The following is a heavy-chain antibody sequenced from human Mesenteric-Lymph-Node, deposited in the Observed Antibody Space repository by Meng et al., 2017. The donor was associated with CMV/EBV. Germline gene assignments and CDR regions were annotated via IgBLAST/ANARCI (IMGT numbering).Heavy chain of an antibody. D-gene: IGHD2-21*01. J-gene: IGHJ3*02. V-gene: IGHV5-51*01. CDR2: IYPGDSDT. CDR3: ARPAYCGGDCYSDAFDI. Sequence: GGSLRLSCQASGYSFTSYWIGWVRQMPGKGLEWMGIIYPGDSDTRYSPSFQGQVTISADKSISTAYLQWSSLKASDTAMYYCARPAYCGGDCYSDAFDIWGQGTMVTVSS. CDR1: GYSFTSYW.